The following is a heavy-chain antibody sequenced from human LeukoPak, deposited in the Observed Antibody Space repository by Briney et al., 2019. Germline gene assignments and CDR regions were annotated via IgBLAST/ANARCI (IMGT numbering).Heavy chain of an antibody. V-gene: IGHV4-59*08. CDR1: GGSISSYY. D-gene: IGHD4-23*01. CDR2: IYYSGST. J-gene: IGHJ3*02. Sequence: SETLSLTCTVSGGSISSYYWSWIRQPPGKGLEWIGYIYYSGSTNYNPSLKSRVTISVDTSKNQFSLKLSSVTAADTAVYYCARLDGGTDAFDIWGQGTMVTVSS. CDR3: ARLDGGTDAFDI.